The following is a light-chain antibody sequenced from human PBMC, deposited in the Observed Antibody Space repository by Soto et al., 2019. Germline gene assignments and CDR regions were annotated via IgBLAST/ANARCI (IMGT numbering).Light chain of an antibody. Sequence: DIQMTQSPSSLSASVGDRVTITCRASQGIIDYVAWFQQKQGKAPKLLIYAASTLQSGFPSRFSGSGSGTYFTLNISSLQPEDVATYYCQKYNAAPQTFGQGTKVEIK. V-gene: IGKV1-27*01. J-gene: IGKJ1*01. CDR3: QKYNAAPQT. CDR1: QGIIDY. CDR2: AAS.